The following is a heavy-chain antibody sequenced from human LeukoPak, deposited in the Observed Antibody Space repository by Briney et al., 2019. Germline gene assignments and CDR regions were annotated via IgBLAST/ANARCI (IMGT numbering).Heavy chain of an antibody. Sequence: ASVKVSCKASGYTFTGYYMRWVRQAPGQGLEWMGWINPNSGGTNYAQKFQGRVTMTRDTSISTAYMELSRLRSDDTAVYYCARDHSSSWYAPPYNWFDPWGQGTLVTVSS. CDR1: GYTFTGYY. D-gene: IGHD6-13*01. V-gene: IGHV1-2*02. J-gene: IGHJ5*02. CDR2: INPNSGGT. CDR3: ARDHSSSWYAPPYNWFDP.